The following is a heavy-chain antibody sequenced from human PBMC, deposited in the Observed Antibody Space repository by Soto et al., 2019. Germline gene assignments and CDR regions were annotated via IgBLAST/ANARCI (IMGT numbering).Heavy chain of an antibody. D-gene: IGHD3-22*01. CDR1: GFTFSSYW. J-gene: IGHJ2*01. CDR3: AREPRAFYYDSSGYSRYWYFDL. CDR2: IKQDGSEK. V-gene: IGHV3-7*01. Sequence: GGSLRLSCAASGFTFSSYWMSWVRQAPGKGLEWVANIKQDGSEKYYVDSVKGRFTISRDNARNSLYLQMNSLRAEDTAVYYCAREPRAFYYDSSGYSRYWYFDLWGRGTLVTVSS.